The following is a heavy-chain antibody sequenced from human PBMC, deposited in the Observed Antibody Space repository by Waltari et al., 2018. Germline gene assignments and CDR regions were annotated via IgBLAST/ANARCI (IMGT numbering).Heavy chain of an antibody. CDR1: GGTFSSYA. CDR2: IIPIFGTA. CDR3: ASFPAAGTPNNFDY. Sequence: QVQLVQSGAEVTKPGSSVKVSCKASGGTFSSYAISWVRPAPGQGLEWMGGIIPIFGTANYAQKFQGRVTITTDESTSTAYMELSSLRSEDTAVYYCASFPAAGTPNNFDYWGQGTLVTVSS. V-gene: IGHV1-69*05. J-gene: IGHJ4*02. D-gene: IGHD6-13*01.